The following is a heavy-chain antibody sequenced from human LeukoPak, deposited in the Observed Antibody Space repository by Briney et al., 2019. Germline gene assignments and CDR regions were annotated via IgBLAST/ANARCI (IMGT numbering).Heavy chain of an antibody. V-gene: IGHV1-69*13. CDR1: GGTFSSYA. D-gene: IGHD3-22*01. Sequence: SVKVSCKASGGTFSSYAISWVRQAPGQGLEWMGGIIPIFGTANYAQKFQGRATITADESTSTAYMELSSLRSEDTAVYYCAREDWDYYDSSGYSDYWGQGTLVTVSS. J-gene: IGHJ4*02. CDR2: IIPIFGTA. CDR3: AREDWDYYDSSGYSDY.